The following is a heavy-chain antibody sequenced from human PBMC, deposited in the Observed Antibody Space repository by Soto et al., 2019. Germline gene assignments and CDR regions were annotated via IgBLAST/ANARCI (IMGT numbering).Heavy chain of an antibody. Sequence: GESLKISCKGSGYSFTSYWISWVRQMPGKGLEWMGRIDPSDSYTNYSPSFQGHVTISADKSISTAYLQWSSLKASDTAMYYCXRSRPHSSGYYYYGMDVWGQGTTVTVSS. V-gene: IGHV5-10-1*01. CDR3: XRSRPHSSGYYYYGMDV. CDR1: GYSFTSYW. J-gene: IGHJ6*02. D-gene: IGHD6-19*01. CDR2: IDPSDSYT.